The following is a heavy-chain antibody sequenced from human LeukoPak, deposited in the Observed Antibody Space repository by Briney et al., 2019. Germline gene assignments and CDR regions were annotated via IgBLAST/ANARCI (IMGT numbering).Heavy chain of an antibody. V-gene: IGHV1-2*06. CDR3: ATTYGSGSYYKYFDY. CDR2: INPNGGGT. CDR1: GYTFTDYY. D-gene: IGHD3-10*01. Sequence: GASVKVSCKASGYTFTDYYMHWVRQAPGQGLEWMGRINPNGGGTNYAQKFQGRVTMARDTSISTAYMELSRLRSEETAVYYCATTYGSGSYYKYFDYWGQGTLVTVFS. J-gene: IGHJ4*02.